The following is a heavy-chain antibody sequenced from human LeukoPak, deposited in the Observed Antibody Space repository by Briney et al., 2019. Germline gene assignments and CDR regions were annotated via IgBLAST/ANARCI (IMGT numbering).Heavy chain of an antibody. J-gene: IGHJ5*02. CDR2: MNPNSSNT. CDR3: ARGRGYSSSSGWFDP. D-gene: IGHD6-13*01. Sequence: ASVKVSCKASGYTFTSYDINWVRRATGQGLEWMGWMNPNSSNTGYAQKFQGRVTMTRNTSISTAYMELSSLRSEDTAVYYCARGRGYSSSSGWFDPWGQGTLVTVSS. CDR1: GYTFTSYD. V-gene: IGHV1-8*01.